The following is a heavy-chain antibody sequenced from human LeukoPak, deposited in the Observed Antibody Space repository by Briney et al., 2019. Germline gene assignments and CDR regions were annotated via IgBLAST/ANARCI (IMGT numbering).Heavy chain of an antibody. V-gene: IGHV4-31*03. J-gene: IGHJ4*02. D-gene: IGHD3-22*01. Sequence: SQTLSLTCTVSGGSISSGGYYRSWIRQHPGKGLEWIGYIYYSGSTNYNPSLKSRVTISVDTSKNQFSLKLNSVTAADTAVYYCARAGYYDSSGYLYWGQGTLVTVSS. CDR3: ARAGYYDSSGYLY. CDR2: IYYSGST. CDR1: GGSISSGGYY.